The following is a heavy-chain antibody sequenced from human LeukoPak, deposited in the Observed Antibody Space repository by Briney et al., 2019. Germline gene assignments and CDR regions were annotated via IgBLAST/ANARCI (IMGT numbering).Heavy chain of an antibody. V-gene: IGHV1-8*01. CDR2: MNPNSGNT. Sequence: ASVKVSCKASGYTFTSYYINWVRQATGQGLEWMGWMNPNSGNTSYAQKFQGRVTMTRNTSISTAYMELSSLRSEDTAVYYCATLWSSSWYPYWGQGTLVNVSS. D-gene: IGHD6-13*01. CDR1: GYTFTSYY. CDR3: ATLWSSSWYPY. J-gene: IGHJ4*02.